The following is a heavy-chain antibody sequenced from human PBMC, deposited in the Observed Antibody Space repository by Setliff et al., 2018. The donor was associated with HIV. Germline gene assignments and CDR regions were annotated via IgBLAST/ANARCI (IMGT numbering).Heavy chain of an antibody. CDR1: GFTFSSYA. J-gene: IGHJ3*02. Sequence: GESLKISCAASGFTFSSYAMGWVRQAPGKGLEWVSTVGAVGAPTHYAESVKGRFTISKDNSKNTLYLQMSSLRDEDTAVYYCAKVFAYGIDGFDTWGQGTLVTVSS. D-gene: IGHD4-17*01. CDR3: AKVFAYGIDGFDT. V-gene: IGHV3-23*01. CDR2: VGAVGAPT.